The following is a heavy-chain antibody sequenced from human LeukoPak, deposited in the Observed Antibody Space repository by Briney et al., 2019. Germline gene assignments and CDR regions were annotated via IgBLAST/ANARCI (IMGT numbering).Heavy chain of an antibody. D-gene: IGHD6-19*01. CDR3: ARDRIRSIAVAGPGLIDY. CDR2: INPNSGGT. Sequence: ASVKVSCKASGYTFTGYYMHWVRQAPGQGLEWMGWINPNSGGTNYAQKFQGRVTMTRDTSISTAYMELSRLRSDDTAVYYCARDRIRSIAVAGPGLIDYWGQGTLVTVSS. CDR1: GYTFTGYY. V-gene: IGHV1-2*02. J-gene: IGHJ4*02.